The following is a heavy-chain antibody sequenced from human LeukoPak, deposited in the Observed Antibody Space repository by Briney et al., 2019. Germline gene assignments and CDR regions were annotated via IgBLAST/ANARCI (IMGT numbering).Heavy chain of an antibody. V-gene: IGHV3-48*04. J-gene: IGHJ4*02. CDR2: ISSSGSSI. Sequence: PGGSLRLSCSASGFTFSSYGMHWVRQAPGKGLEWVSYISSSGSSIYYVDSVKGRFTISRDNTKNSLYPQMNSLRAEDTAVYYCARTGDFDWSNRADYGGQGTLVTVSS. D-gene: IGHD3-9*01. CDR1: GFTFSSYG. CDR3: ARTGDFDWSNRADY.